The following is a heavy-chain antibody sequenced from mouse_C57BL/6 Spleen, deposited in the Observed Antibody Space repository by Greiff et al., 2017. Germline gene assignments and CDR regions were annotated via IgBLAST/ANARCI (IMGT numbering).Heavy chain of an antibody. Sequence: QVQLQQPGAELVKPGASVKMSCKASGYTFTSYWITWVKQRPGQGLEWIGDIYPGSGSTNYNEKFKSKATLTVDTSSSTAYMQLSSLTSEDSAVYYCARKGMGTTSMDYWGQGPTVTVSS. V-gene: IGHV1-55*01. CDR2: IYPGSGST. CDR1: GYTFTSYW. D-gene: IGHD2-3*01. J-gene: IGHJ4*01. CDR3: ARKGMGTTSMDY.